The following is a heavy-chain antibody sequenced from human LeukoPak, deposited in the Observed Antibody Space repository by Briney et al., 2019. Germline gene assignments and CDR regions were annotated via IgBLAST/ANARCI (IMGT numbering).Heavy chain of an antibody. J-gene: IGHJ4*02. CDR1: GGSISSSSYY. CDR2: IYYSGST. CDR3: AREVMGQFDY. V-gene: IGHV4-39*07. D-gene: IGHD2-21*01. Sequence: PSETLSLTCTVSGGSISSSSYYWGWIRQPPGKGLEWIGSIYYSGSTYYNPSLKSRVTISVDTSKNQFSLKLSSVTAADTAVYYCAREVMGQFDYWGQGTLVTVSS.